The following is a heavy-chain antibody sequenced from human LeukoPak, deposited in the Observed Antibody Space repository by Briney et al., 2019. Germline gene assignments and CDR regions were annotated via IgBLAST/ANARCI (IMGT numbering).Heavy chain of an antibody. CDR1: GYTFTTYA. CDR2: INTNTGNP. CDR3: ARGSLEYWLADYYYMDV. V-gene: IGHV7-4-1*02. Sequence: AASVKVSCKASGYTFTTYAIYWVRQAPGQGLEWMGWINTNTGNPTSAQGFTGRFVFSLDTSVSTAYLQISSLKAVDTAVYYCARGSLEYWLADYYYMDVWGKGTTVTISS. J-gene: IGHJ6*03. D-gene: IGHD3-3*01.